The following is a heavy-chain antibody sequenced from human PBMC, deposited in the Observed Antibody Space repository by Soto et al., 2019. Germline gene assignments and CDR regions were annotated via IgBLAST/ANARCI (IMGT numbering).Heavy chain of an antibody. J-gene: IGHJ4*02. D-gene: IGHD5-18*01. CDR2: INPSGGST. Sequence: GASVKVSCKASGYTFTSYYMHWVRQAPGQGLEWMGIINPSGGSTSYAQKFQGRVTMTRDTFTSTVYMELSSLRSEDTAVYYCARDTSPLRGYRDFDYWGQGTLVTVSS. CDR1: GYTFTSYY. CDR3: ARDTSPLRGYRDFDY. V-gene: IGHV1-46*01.